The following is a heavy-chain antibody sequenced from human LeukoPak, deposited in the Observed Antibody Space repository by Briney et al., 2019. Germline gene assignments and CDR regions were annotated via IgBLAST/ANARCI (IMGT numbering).Heavy chain of an antibody. V-gene: IGHV4-4*07. CDR2: IYTSGST. Sequence: SETLSLTCTVSGGSINSYYWSWIRQPAGKGLEWIGRIYTSGSTNYNPSLKSRVTMSVDTSKNQFSLKLSSVTAADTAVYYCAREADYYGSGSYAFDIWGQGTMVTVSS. J-gene: IGHJ3*02. CDR3: AREADYYGSGSYAFDI. D-gene: IGHD3-10*01. CDR1: GGSINSYY.